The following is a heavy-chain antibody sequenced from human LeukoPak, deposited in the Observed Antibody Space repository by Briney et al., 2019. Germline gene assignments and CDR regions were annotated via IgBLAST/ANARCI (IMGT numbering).Heavy chain of an antibody. Sequence: PGGSLRLSCAASGFTFSSYSMNWVRQAPGKGLEWVSYISSSSSTIYYADSVKGRFNISRDNAKNSLYLQMNSLRAEDTAVYYCARVHYGDYVDYWGQGTLVTVSS. CDR1: GFTFSSYS. V-gene: IGHV3-48*01. CDR2: ISSSSSTI. J-gene: IGHJ4*02. D-gene: IGHD4-17*01. CDR3: ARVHYGDYVDY.